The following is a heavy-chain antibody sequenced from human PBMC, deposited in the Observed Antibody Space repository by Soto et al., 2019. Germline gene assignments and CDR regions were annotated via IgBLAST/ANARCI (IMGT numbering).Heavy chain of an antibody. CDR2: ISYDGSNK. J-gene: IGHJ6*02. V-gene: IGHV3-30-3*01. Sequence: QVQLVESGGGVVQPGRSLRLSCAASGFTFSSYAMHWVRQAPGKGLEWVAVISYDGSNKYYADSVKGRFTISRDNSKNTLYRQMNSLRAEDTAVYYCARDTGIAVDRYYYGMDVWGQGTTVTVSS. CDR3: ARDTGIAVDRYYYGMDV. D-gene: IGHD6-19*01. CDR1: GFTFSSYA.